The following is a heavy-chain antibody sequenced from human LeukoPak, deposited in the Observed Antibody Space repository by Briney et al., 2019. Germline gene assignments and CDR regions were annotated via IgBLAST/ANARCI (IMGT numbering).Heavy chain of an antibody. CDR3: ARGIYDYALDF. CDR2: ISASGSNT. CDR1: GFTFNNHA. D-gene: IGHD4/OR15-4a*01. V-gene: IGHV3-23*01. Sequence: PGGSLRLSCAASGFTFNNHAMTWVRQAPGKGLDWVSLISASGSNTYYAGSVKGRFIISRDNSKNTLNLQMSNLRAEDTALYYCARGIYDYALDFWGQGALVTVSS. J-gene: IGHJ4*02.